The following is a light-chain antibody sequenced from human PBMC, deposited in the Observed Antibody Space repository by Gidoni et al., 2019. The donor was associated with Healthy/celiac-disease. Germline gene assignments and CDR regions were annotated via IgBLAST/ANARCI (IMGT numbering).Light chain of an antibody. V-gene: IGKV3-11*01. CDR3: QQCSSWPLT. J-gene: IGKJ4*01. Sequence: EIGVTQSPTTLFLSPRDRATLSCRDSQRVSSYLGWYQQKPGQAPRLLIYDASNRATGIPARFSGSGSGTDFTLTISSLEPEDFAVYYCQQCSSWPLTFGRGTKVEIK. CDR2: DAS. CDR1: QRVSSY.